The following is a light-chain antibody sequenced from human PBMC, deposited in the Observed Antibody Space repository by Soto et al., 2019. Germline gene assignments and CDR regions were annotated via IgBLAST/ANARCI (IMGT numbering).Light chain of an antibody. CDR2: GAS. V-gene: IGKV3-20*01. Sequence: EIVLTQSPGTLSLSPGERATLSCRASQSVSSSYLAWYQRKPGQAPRLLIYGASSRATGIPDRFSGSGSGKDFTLTISRLQPEDFAVYYCQQYGSSPLFTFGPGTKVDIK. J-gene: IGKJ3*01. CDR1: QSVSSSY. CDR3: QQYGSSPLFT.